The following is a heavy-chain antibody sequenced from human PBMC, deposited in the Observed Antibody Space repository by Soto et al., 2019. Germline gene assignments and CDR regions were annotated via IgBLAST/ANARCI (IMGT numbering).Heavy chain of an antibody. V-gene: IGHV4-31*03. CDR2: IYYSGST. J-gene: IGHJ6*02. CDR3: ARASPYGGKAPCYYYGMDV. D-gene: IGHD2-15*01. CDR1: GGSISSGGYY. Sequence: SETLSLTCTVSGGSISSGGYYWSWIRQHPGKGLEWIGYIYYSGSTYYNPSLKSRVTISVDTSKNQFSLKLSSVTAADTAVYYCARASPYGGKAPCYYYGMDVWGQGTTVTVSS.